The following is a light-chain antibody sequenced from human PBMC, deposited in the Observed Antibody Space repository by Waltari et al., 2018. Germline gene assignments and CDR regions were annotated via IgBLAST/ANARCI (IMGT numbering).Light chain of an antibody. V-gene: IGKV4-1*01. CDR1: QSLLYSSNNKNY. J-gene: IGKJ2*01. Sequence: DIVMTQSPDSLAVSLGERATINCKSSQSLLYSSNNKNYLAWYQQKPGQPPKLLVYWASTRESRVPDRFSGSGSGTDFTLTISSLQAEDVAVYYCQQYYTTLYTFGQGTKLEIK. CDR3: QQYYTTLYT. CDR2: WAS.